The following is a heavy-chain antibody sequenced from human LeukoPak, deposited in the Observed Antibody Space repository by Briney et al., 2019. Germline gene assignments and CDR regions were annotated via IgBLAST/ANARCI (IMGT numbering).Heavy chain of an antibody. J-gene: IGHJ4*02. CDR1: GFTFSSYS. CDR3: AKGTLLWFGELSPPGDY. D-gene: IGHD3-10*01. V-gene: IGHV3-7*03. CDR2: MKEDGSEI. Sequence: GGSLRLSCAVSGFTFSSYSMSWVRQAPGKGLEWVANMKEDGSEIFYVDSVKGRFTISRDNAKNTLYLQMNSLRAEDTAVYYCAKGTLLWFGELSPPGDYWGQGTLVTVSS.